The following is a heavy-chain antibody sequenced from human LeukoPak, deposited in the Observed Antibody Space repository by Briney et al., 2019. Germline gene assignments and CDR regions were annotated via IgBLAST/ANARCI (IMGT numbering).Heavy chain of an antibody. Sequence: SETLSLTCTVSGGSISSGDYYWSWIRQPPGKGLEWIGYIYYSGSTDYNPSLESRVTISVDTSNNQFSLRLSSVTAADTAVYYGAREGIDCSSASCYAVFDYWGQGTLVTVSS. CDR3: AREGIDCSSASCYAVFDY. V-gene: IGHV4-30-4*08. CDR1: GGSISSGDYY. CDR2: IYYSGST. J-gene: IGHJ4*02. D-gene: IGHD2-2*01.